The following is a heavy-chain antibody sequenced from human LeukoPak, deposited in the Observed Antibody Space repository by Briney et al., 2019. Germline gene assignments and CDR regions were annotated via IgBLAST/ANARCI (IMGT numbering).Heavy chain of an antibody. CDR3: ARDAEGYSSSWYYWFDP. CDR1: GDSVSSNSAA. D-gene: IGHD6-13*01. Sequence: SQTLSLTCAISGDSVSSNSAAWNWIRQSPSRGLEWLGRTYYRSKWYNDYAVSVKSGITINPDTSKNQFSLQLNSVTPEDTAVYYCARDAEGYSSSWYYWFDPWGQGTLVTVSS. V-gene: IGHV6-1*01. J-gene: IGHJ5*02. CDR2: TYYRSKWYN.